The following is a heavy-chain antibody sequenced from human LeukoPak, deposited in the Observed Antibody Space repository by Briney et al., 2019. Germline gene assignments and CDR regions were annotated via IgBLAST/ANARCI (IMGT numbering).Heavy chain of an antibody. Sequence: PSETLSLTCTVSGGSISSSSYYWGWIRQPPWKGLEWIGSIYYSGSTYYNPSLKSRVTISVDTSKNQFSLKLSSVTAADTAVYYCARDFWSGYYESWFDPWGQGTLVTVSS. CDR3: ARDFWSGYYESWFDP. CDR2: IYYSGST. CDR1: GGSISSSSYY. J-gene: IGHJ5*02. D-gene: IGHD3-3*01. V-gene: IGHV4-39*07.